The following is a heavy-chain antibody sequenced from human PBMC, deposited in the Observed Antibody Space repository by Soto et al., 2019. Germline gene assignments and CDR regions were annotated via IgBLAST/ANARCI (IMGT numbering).Heavy chain of an antibody. D-gene: IGHD2-15*01. Sequence: QVQLVQSGAEVKKPGASVKVSCKASGYTFTSYDINWVRQATGQGLEWMGWMNPNSGNTGYAQKCQGKVTMTRNTSISTAYMELSSLRSEDTAVYYCARGPYCSGGSCYHYYYYMDVWGKGTTVTVSS. CDR3: ARGPYCSGGSCYHYYYYMDV. J-gene: IGHJ6*03. CDR1: GYTFTSYD. V-gene: IGHV1-8*01. CDR2: MNPNSGNT.